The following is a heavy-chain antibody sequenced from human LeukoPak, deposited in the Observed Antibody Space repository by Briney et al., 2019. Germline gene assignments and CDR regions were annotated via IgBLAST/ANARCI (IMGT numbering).Heavy chain of an antibody. Sequence: SETLSLTCTVSGGSISSSSYYWGWIRQPPGKGLECIGSIYYSGSTYYNPSLKSRVTISVDTSKNQFSLKLSSVTAADTAVYYCARDTVAGTIYYYYYMDVWGKGTTVTVSS. V-gene: IGHV4-39*02. D-gene: IGHD6-19*01. CDR2: IYYSGST. CDR3: ARDTVAGTIYYYYYMDV. J-gene: IGHJ6*03. CDR1: GGSISSSSYY.